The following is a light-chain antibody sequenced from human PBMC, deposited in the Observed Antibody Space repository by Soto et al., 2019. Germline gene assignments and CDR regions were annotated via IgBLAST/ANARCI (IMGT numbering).Light chain of an antibody. J-gene: IGKJ5*01. CDR1: QSVRTY. V-gene: IGKV3-11*01. CDR2: DGS. Sequence: EVVLAQSPATLSLSPGERVTLTCRASQSVRTYLAWYQQRPGQAPRLLIYDGSNRATGVPARFSGSGSGTDFTLTISSLEPEDFAVYYCQQRANWPATFGQGTRLEIK. CDR3: QQRANWPAT.